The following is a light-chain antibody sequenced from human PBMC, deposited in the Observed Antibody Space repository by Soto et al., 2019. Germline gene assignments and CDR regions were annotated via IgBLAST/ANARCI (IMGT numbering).Light chain of an antibody. CDR3: QDRSSWPLGT. V-gene: IGKV3-11*01. J-gene: IGKJ1*01. CDR1: RSVSTY. Sequence: EIVMTQSPATLSVSPGERATLSCRASRSVSTYLAWYQQKPGQAPRLLIYDASTRDYDVPARFSGSGSGTDFTLTISGLEPEDSAIYYCQDRSSWPLGTFGQGTKVDIK. CDR2: DAS.